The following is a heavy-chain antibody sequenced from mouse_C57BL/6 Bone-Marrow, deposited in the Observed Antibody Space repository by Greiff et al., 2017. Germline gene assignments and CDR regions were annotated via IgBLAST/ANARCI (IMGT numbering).Heavy chain of an antibody. CDR1: GYTFTSYW. Sequence: VQLQQSGTVLARPGASVKMSCKTSGYTFTSYWMHWVTQRPGPGLEWIGAIYPGNSDTSYNQKFKGKATLTAVPSASTAYMALSSLTNEDSAVYYCTRSGYSNGGYWGQGTTLTVAS. D-gene: IGHD2-5*01. J-gene: IGHJ2*01. CDR3: TRSGYSNGGY. V-gene: IGHV1-5*01. CDR2: IYPGNSDT.